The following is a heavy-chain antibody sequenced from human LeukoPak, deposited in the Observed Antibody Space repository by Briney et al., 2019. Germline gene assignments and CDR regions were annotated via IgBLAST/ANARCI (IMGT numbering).Heavy chain of an antibody. D-gene: IGHD3-16*01. Sequence: AVKVSCKASGGTFISYAISWVRQAPGQGVEWMGRIIPILGITNYAQKFQGRVTITADKSTTTAYMEFSSLRSEDTAVYFCARGFESSTSYVSDFDFWGQGTLVTVS. CDR1: GGTFISYA. CDR2: IIPILGIT. V-gene: IGHV1-69*04. CDR3: ARGFESSTSYVSDFDF. J-gene: IGHJ4*02.